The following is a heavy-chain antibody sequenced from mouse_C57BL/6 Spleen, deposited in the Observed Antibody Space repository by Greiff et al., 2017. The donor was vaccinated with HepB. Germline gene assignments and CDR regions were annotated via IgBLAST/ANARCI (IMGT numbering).Heavy chain of an antibody. CDR2: INPSNGGT. D-gene: IGHD1-1*01. CDR1: GYTFTSYW. V-gene: IGHV1-53*01. Sequence: QVHVKQPGTELVKPGASVKLSCKASGYTFTSYWMHWVKQRPGQGLEWIGNINPSNGGTNYNEKFKSKATLTVDKSSSTAYMQLSSLTSEDSAVYYCARSYYYGSSDRWYFDVWGTGTTVTVSS. CDR3: ARSYYYGSSDRWYFDV. J-gene: IGHJ1*03.